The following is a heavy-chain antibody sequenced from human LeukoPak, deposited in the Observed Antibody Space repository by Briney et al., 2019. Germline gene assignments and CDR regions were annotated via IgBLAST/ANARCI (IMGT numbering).Heavy chain of an antibody. Sequence: HPGRSLRLSCAASGFTFSSYGMHWVRQAPGKGLEWVAVISYDGSNKYYADSVKGRFTISRDNSKNTLYLQMNSLRAEDTAVYYCAKDPAVYYGSGMSVWGQGTLVTVSS. CDR2: ISYDGSNK. J-gene: IGHJ4*02. D-gene: IGHD3-10*01. V-gene: IGHV3-30*18. CDR3: AKDPAVYYGSGMSV. CDR1: GFTFSSYG.